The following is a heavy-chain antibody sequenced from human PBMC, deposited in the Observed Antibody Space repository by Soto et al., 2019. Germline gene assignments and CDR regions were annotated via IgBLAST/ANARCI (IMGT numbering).Heavy chain of an antibody. CDR3: ARDCSGGSCYLAMDY. CDR2: INAGNGNT. D-gene: IGHD2-15*01. J-gene: IGHJ4*02. Sequence: ASVKVSFKASGYTFTSYAMHWLRQAPGQRLEWMGWINAGNGNTKYSQKFQGRVTITRDTSASTAYMELSSLRSEDTAVYYCARDCSGGSCYLAMDYWGQGTLVTVSS. V-gene: IGHV1-3*01. CDR1: GYTFTSYA.